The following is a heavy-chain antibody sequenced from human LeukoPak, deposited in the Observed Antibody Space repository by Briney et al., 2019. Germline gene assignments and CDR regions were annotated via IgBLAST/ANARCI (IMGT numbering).Heavy chain of an antibody. V-gene: IGHV1-69*05. CDR2: IIPIFGTA. J-gene: IGHJ4*02. Sequence: SVKVSCKASGGTFSSYAISWVRQAPGQGLEWMGGIIPIFGTANYAQKFQGRVTITTDESTSTAYMELSSLRSEDTAVYYCARGPSAGISVAADYWGRGTLVTVSS. CDR3: ARGPSAGISVAADY. CDR1: GGTFSSYA. D-gene: IGHD6-19*01.